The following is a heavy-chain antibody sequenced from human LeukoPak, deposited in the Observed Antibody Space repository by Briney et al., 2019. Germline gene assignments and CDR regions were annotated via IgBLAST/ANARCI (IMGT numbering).Heavy chain of an antibody. CDR3: AKRGVVIRVILVGFHKEAYYFDS. CDR1: GITLSNYG. Sequence: PGGSLGLSCAVSGITLSNYGMSWVRQAPGKGLEWVAGISGSGGSTNYADSVKGRFTISRDNPKNTLYLQMTSLRAEDTAVYFCAKRGVVIRVILVGFHKEAYYFDSWGQGALVTVSS. V-gene: IGHV3-23*01. J-gene: IGHJ4*02. CDR2: ISGSGGST. D-gene: IGHD3-22*01.